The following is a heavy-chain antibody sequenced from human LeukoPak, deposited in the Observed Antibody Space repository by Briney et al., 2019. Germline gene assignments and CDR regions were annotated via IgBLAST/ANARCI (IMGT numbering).Heavy chain of an antibody. D-gene: IGHD1-26*01. J-gene: IGHJ4*02. CDR3: ARLSGSHFDD. Sequence: PGGSLRLSCAASGFAFTRHGMVWVREAPGKGLEGVAGIWYDGSKKYYPDSVEGRFTISRDNSKNTLYLQMNSLRAEDTAVYYCARLSGSHFDDWGQGTLVTVSS. CDR2: IWYDGSKK. CDR1: GFAFTRHG. V-gene: IGHV3-33*01.